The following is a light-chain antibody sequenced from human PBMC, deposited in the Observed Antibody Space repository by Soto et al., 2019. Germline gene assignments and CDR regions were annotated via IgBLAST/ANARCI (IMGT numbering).Light chain of an antibody. Sequence: DLQMTQSPSSLSASVGDRVTITCQASRDISIYLNWYQQKPGKAPKLLIYDASNLETGVPSRFSGSGSGTNFIFTINSLQPEDFATYYCQQYDNLPYTFGQGTKLGIK. J-gene: IGKJ2*01. CDR2: DAS. V-gene: IGKV1-33*01. CDR1: RDISIY. CDR3: QQYDNLPYT.